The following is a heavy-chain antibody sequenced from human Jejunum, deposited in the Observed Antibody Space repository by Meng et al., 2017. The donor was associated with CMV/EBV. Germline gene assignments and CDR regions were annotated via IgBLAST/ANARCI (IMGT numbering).Heavy chain of an antibody. V-gene: IGHV3-21*01. CDR2: ISSGGGHK. J-gene: IGHJ4*02. CDR3: ARAVYDYDSSSTLGY. D-gene: IGHD3-22*01. CDR1: FSTFT. Sequence: FSTFTINWVRQAPGKGLAWVSSISSGGGHKRYAESVRGRFTISRDNAKNALYLEINDLRAEDTAVYYCARAVYDYDSSSTLGYWGQGTLVTVSS.